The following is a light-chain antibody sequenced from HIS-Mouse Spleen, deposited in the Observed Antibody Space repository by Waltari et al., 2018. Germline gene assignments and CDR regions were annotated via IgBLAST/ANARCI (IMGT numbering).Light chain of an antibody. CDR1: QSIRSY. J-gene: IGKJ1*01. CDR3: QQSYSTPPWT. V-gene: IGKV1-39*01. CDR2: AAS. Sequence: DIQMTQSPSSLSASVADRVTITCRASQSIRSYLNWYQQKPGKAPKLLIYAASSLQSGVPSRFSGSGSGTDFTLTISSLQPEDFATYYCQQSYSTPPWTFGQGTKVEIK.